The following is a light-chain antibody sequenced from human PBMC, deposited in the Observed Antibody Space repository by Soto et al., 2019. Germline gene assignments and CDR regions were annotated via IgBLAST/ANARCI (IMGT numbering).Light chain of an antibody. CDR1: SSDVGGYNY. Sequence: QSVLTQPASVSGSPGQSITISCTGTSSDVGGYNYVSWYQQHPGKAPKLMIHDVSNRPSGVSNRFSGSKSGNTASLTISGLQAEDEADYYCSSYTSSSVVFGGGTQLTVL. CDR3: SSYTSSSVV. J-gene: IGLJ2*01. CDR2: DVS. V-gene: IGLV2-14*01.